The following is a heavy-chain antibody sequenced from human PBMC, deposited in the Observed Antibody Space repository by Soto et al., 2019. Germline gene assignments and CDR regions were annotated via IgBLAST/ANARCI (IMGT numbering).Heavy chain of an antibody. CDR1: GGSISSNNYY. D-gene: IGHD3-22*01. CDR2: IYNSGSA. CDR3: DTYYYDSCRQYWKFDY. J-gene: IGHJ4*02. V-gene: IGHV4-30-4*01. Sequence: QVQLQESGPGLVKPSQTLSLTCTVSGGSISSNNYYWRWIRQPPGKGLEWIGYIYNSGSAYYNPSLKSRVTGSLDTSKNQFALRLSSVSAADTAVYYCDTYYYDSCRQYWKFDYWCQGSLVTVSS.